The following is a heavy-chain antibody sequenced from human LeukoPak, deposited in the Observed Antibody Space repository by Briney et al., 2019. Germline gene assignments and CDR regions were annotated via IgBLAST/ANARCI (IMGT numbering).Heavy chain of an antibody. Sequence: GGSLRLSCAASGFTFSSYWMSWVRQAPGKGLVWVSRVISDGSSSSYADSVKGRFTVSRDNAKNTVYLQMNSLRAEDTAVYYCALPLRDGDFYFDFWGQGTLVTVSS. CDR2: VISDGSSS. D-gene: IGHD4-17*01. CDR1: GFTFSSYW. CDR3: ALPLRDGDFYFDF. J-gene: IGHJ4*02. V-gene: IGHV3-74*01.